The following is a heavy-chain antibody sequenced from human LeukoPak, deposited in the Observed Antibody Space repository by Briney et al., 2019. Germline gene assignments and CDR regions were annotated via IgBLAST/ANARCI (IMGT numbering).Heavy chain of an antibody. V-gene: IGHV4-34*01. Sequence: SETLSLTCAVYGGSFSGYYWSWIRQPPGKRLEWIGEINHSGSTNYNPSLKSRVTISVDTSKNQFSLKLSSVTAADTAVYYCARDAYYYVSSGYRLDYWGQGTLVTVSS. CDR3: ARDAYYYVSSGYRLDY. D-gene: IGHD3-22*01. CDR1: GGSFSGYY. J-gene: IGHJ4*02. CDR2: INHSGST.